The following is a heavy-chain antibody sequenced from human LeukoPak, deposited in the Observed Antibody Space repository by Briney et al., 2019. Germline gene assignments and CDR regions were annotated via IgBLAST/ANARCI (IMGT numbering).Heavy chain of an antibody. CDR1: GYTFIGYY. V-gene: IGHV1-2*02. J-gene: IGHJ4*02. CDR3: ARDASPFDY. CDR2: INPNSGGT. Sequence: ASVKVSCKASGYTFIGYYIHWVRQAPAQGLEWMGWINPNSGGTNYAQRFQGRVTMTRDTSISTAYMELSGLRSDDTAVYYCARDASPFDYWGQGTLVTVSS.